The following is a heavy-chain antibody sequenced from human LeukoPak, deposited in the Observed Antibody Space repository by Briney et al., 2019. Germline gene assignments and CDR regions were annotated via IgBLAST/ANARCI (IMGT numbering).Heavy chain of an antibody. V-gene: IGHV4-59*01. Sequence: PSETLSLTCTVSGGSIGSYYWSWIRQPPGKGLEWIGYIYHSGSTNYNPSLKSRVTISVDTSKNQFSLKLSSVTDADTAVYYCAARERLDWLLHRGQGTLVTVSS. J-gene: IGHJ4*02. D-gene: IGHD3-9*01. CDR1: GGSIGSYY. CDR2: IYHSGST. CDR3: AARERLDWLLH.